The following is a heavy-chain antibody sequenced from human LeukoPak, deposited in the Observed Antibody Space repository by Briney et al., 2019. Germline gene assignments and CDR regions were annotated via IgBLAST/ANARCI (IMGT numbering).Heavy chain of an antibody. CDR3: ARFSTGYSYAPIDY. CDR2: IIPIFGTA. Sequence: ALVKVSCKASGGTFSSYAISWVRQAPGQGLEWMGGIIPIFGTANYAQKFQGRVTITADESTSTAYMELSSLRSEDTAVYYCARFSTGYSYAPIDYWGQGTLVTVSS. D-gene: IGHD5-18*01. CDR1: GGTFSSYA. J-gene: IGHJ4*02. V-gene: IGHV1-69*01.